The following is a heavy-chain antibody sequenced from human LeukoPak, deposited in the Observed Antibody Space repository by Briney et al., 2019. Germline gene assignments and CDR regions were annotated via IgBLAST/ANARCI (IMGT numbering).Heavy chain of an antibody. D-gene: IGHD2-15*01. V-gene: IGHV1-18*01. Sequence: ASVKVSCKASGGTFSSYGISWVRQAPGQGLEWMGWISSYNGDTNYAQKFKGRVTMTTDAPTSTAYMELRNLRSDDTAIYYCVRCSGGNCYGTNYFEHWGRGTLVSVSS. CDR2: ISSYNGDT. J-gene: IGHJ4*02. CDR1: GGTFSSYG. CDR3: VRCSGGNCYGTNYFEH.